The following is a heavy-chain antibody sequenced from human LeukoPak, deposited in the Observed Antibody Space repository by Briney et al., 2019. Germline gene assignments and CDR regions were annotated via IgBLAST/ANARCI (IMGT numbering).Heavy chain of an antibody. Sequence: ASVKVSCKASGFTFTTYFMHWVRQAPGQGLEWMGKINPSGDTTTYAQKFQGRITMTRDTSTSTVYMELSSLRSEDTAVYYCARDRNGDQRANAFDIWGQGTMVTVSS. CDR3: ARDRNGDQRANAFDI. CDR1: GFTFTTYF. D-gene: IGHD2-21*02. V-gene: IGHV1-46*01. CDR2: INPSGDTT. J-gene: IGHJ3*02.